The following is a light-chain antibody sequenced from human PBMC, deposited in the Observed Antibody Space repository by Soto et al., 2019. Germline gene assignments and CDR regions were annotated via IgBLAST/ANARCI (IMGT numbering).Light chain of an antibody. CDR1: TGAVTSGHY. CDR3: LLSYSGARVV. Sequence: QAVVTQEPSLTVPPGGTVTLTCGSSTGAVTSGHYPYWFQQKPGQAPRTLIYDTSNKHSWTPARFSGSLLGGKAALTLSGAQPEDEAQYYCLLSYSGARVVFGGGTQLTV. CDR2: DTS. V-gene: IGLV7-46*01. J-gene: IGLJ2*01.